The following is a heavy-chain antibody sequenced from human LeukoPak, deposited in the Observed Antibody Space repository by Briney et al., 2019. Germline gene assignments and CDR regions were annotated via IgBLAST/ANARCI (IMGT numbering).Heavy chain of an antibody. D-gene: IGHD3-22*01. CDR3: AGQFDSSGSYFY. CDR1: GSGYSISGGFY. CDR2: IYHTGST. J-gene: IGHJ4*02. Sequence: KASETLSLTCTVSGSGYSISGGFYWGWIRQPPGKGLEWIGSIYHTGSTYYNPSLKSRATISVDTSKNPFSLKLKFVPAADTAVYYCAGQFDSSGSYFYWGQGTLVTVSS. V-gene: IGHV4-38-2*02.